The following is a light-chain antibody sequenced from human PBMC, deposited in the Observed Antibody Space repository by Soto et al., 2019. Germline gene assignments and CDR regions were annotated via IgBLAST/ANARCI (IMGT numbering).Light chain of an antibody. V-gene: IGKV3-20*01. CDR1: QSVSSSY. CDR2: GAS. CDR3: QQTYITPRT. J-gene: IGKJ1*01. Sequence: EIVLTQSPGTLSLSPGERATLSCRASQSVSSSYLAWYQQKPGQAPRLLIYGASSRATGIPDRFSGSGSGTDFTLTISRLEPEDFATYYCQQTYITPRTFGQGTKVEIK.